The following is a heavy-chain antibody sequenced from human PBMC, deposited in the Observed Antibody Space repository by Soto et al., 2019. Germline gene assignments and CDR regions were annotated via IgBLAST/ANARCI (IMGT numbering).Heavy chain of an antibody. CDR2: TRNKANSYTT. J-gene: IGHJ4*02. CDR3: ARDTGGSYDF. V-gene: IGHV3-72*01. CDR1: GFTFSDYY. D-gene: IGHD1-26*01. Sequence: GGSLRISCARSGFTFSDYYMDWVRQLPGKGLEWVGRTRNKANSYTTEYAPSVKGRFTISRHDSEDSMYLQMNSLKTEDTAVYYCARDTGGSYDFWGQGALVTVSS.